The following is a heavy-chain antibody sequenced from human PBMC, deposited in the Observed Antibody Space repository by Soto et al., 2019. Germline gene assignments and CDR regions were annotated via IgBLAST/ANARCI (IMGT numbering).Heavy chain of an antibody. Sequence: SETLSLTCTVSGGSISSYYWSLIRQPPGKGLEWIGYIYYSGSTNYNPSLKSRVTISVDTSKNQFSLKLSSVTAADTAVYYCARGAGRQRPYYFDYWGQGTLVTVS. J-gene: IGHJ4*02. V-gene: IGHV4-59*01. CDR2: IYYSGST. CDR1: GGSISSYY. CDR3: ARGAGRQRPYYFDY.